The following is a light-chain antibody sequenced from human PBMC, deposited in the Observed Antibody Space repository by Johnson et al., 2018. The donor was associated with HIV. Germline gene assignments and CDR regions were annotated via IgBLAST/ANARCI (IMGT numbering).Light chain of an antibody. J-gene: IGLJ1*01. Sequence: QSVLTQPPSVSAAPGRRVTVSCSGRSSNIGNNYVSWYQQLPGTAPKLLVYENIKRPSGIPDRFSGSKSGTSATLGITGLQTGDEADYYCGTWDSSLSADVFGTGTKVTVL. CDR2: ENI. CDR3: GTWDSSLSADV. CDR1: SSNIGNNY. V-gene: IGLV1-51*02.